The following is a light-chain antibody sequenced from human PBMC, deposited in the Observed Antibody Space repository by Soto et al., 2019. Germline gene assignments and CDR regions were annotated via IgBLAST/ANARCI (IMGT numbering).Light chain of an antibody. J-gene: IGLJ2*01. Sequence: QSVLTQPPSASGTPGQRVTISCSGSTSNIGSNTVNWYQHLPGTAPKLLTYSNNQRTSGVPDRFSGSKAGTSASLAISGLQEEDEADYYCAAWDDSLNGVVFGGGTKLTVL. V-gene: IGLV1-44*01. CDR2: SNN. CDR3: AAWDDSLNGVV. CDR1: TSNIGSNT.